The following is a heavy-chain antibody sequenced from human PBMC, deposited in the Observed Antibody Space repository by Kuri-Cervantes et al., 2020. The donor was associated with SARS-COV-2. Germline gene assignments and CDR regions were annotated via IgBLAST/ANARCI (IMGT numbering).Heavy chain of an antibody. V-gene: IGHV4-34*01. Sequence: ESLKISCAVYGGSFSGYYWSWIRQPPGKGLEWIGEINHSGSTNYNPSLKSRVTISVDTSKNQFSLKLSSVTAADTAVYYCARGVKPHSSWYLVDYWGQGTLVTVSS. CDR1: GGSFSGYY. D-gene: IGHD6-13*01. CDR3: ARGVKPHSSWYLVDY. J-gene: IGHJ4*02. CDR2: INHSGST.